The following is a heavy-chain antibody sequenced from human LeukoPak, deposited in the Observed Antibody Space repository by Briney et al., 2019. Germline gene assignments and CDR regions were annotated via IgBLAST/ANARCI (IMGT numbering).Heavy chain of an antibody. CDR3: AREIFGSGNYPDF. J-gene: IGHJ4*02. Sequence: GRSLTLSCAASGFSFNTYAMHWVRQAPGQGLEWVALIWHDGSHKFYSNSVRGQFTISRDNSKNTVYLQMNNLRPEDTAVYYCAREIFGSGNYPDFWGQGTLVTVSS. D-gene: IGHD3-10*01. CDR1: GFSFNTYA. V-gene: IGHV3-33*01. CDR2: IWHDGSHK.